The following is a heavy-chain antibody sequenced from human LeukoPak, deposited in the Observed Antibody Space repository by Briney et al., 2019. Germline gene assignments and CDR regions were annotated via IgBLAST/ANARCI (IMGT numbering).Heavy chain of an antibody. D-gene: IGHD6-19*01. CDR1: GFTFNNYS. Sequence: GGSLRLSCAASGFTFNNYSMSWVRQAPGKVLEWVSAITGSGDDTYHADSVKGRFTISRDNSKNTLYLQMNSLRAEDTAVYYCAKGSRNSRPYYFDFWGQGTLVTVSS. CDR3: AKGSRNSRPYYFDF. CDR2: ITGSGDDT. J-gene: IGHJ4*02. V-gene: IGHV3-23*01.